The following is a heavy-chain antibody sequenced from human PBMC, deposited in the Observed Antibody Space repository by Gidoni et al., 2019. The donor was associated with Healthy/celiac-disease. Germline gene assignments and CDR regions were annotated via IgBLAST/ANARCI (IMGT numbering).Heavy chain of an antibody. CDR2: INPSGGST. D-gene: IGHD3-22*01. CDR3: ARGVVSVEDYYDSSGYYYSGWFDP. V-gene: IGHV1-46*01. Sequence: QVQLVQSGAEVKKPGASVKVSCKASGYTFTSYYMHWVRQAPGQGLEWMGIINPSGGSTSYAQKFQGRVTMTRDTSTSTVYMELSSLRSEDTAVYYCARGVVSVEDYYDSSGYYYSGWFDPWGQGTMVTVSS. CDR1: GYTFTSYY. J-gene: IGHJ5*02.